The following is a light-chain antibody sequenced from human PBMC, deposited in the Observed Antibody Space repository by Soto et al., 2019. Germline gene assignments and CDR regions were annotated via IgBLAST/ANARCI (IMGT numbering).Light chain of an antibody. CDR2: GAS. Sequence: EIVMTQSPATLSLPPGERATLSCGDSQSVSSNFAWYQQRPGQAPRLLFYGASIRATAVPARFTASGSGTDFPLTISRLQSEDFAVYYCQQYNTSPRTFGQGTQVDIK. J-gene: IGKJ1*01. CDR3: QQYNTSPRT. V-gene: IGKV3-15*01. CDR1: QSVSSN.